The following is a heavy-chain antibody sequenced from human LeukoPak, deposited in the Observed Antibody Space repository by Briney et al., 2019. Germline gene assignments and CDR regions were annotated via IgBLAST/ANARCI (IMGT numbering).Heavy chain of an antibody. CDR3: AIGYGGYLSQSAFDI. Sequence: GGSLRLSCAASGFTSSSYAMSWVRQAPGKGLEWVAVISYDGSNKYYADSVKGRFTISRDNSKNTLYLQMNSLRAEDTAVYYCAIGYGGYLSQSAFDIWGQGTLLTVSS. J-gene: IGHJ3*02. V-gene: IGHV3-30-3*01. CDR1: GFTSSSYA. CDR2: ISYDGSNK. D-gene: IGHD5-12*01.